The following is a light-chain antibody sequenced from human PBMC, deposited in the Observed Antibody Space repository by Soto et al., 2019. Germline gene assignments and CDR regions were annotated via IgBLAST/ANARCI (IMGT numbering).Light chain of an antibody. CDR2: GAS. J-gene: IGKJ4*01. CDR3: HQYARSPVT. CDR1: QSVSSY. V-gene: IGKV3-20*01. Sequence: IVLTQSPGTLSLSPGERATLSCRASQSVSSYLAWYQQKPGQAPRLLIQGASSGATGIPNRFSGTGSGTDFTLTISGLEPEDFAVYFCHQYARSPVTFGGGTKVDIK.